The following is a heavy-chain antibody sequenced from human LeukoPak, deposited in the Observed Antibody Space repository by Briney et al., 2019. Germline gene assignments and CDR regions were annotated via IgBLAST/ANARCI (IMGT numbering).Heavy chain of an antibody. CDR2: IYHSGST. CDR1: GGSISSSNW. D-gene: IGHD3-22*01. V-gene: IGHV4-4*02. J-gene: IGHJ3*02. CDR3: ARTYYYDSSGYSDAFDI. Sequence: PSETLSLTCAVSGGSISSSNWWSWVRQPPGKGLEWIGEIYHSGSTNYNPSLKSRVTISVDTSKNQFSLKLSSVTAADTAVYYCARTYYYDSSGYSDAFDIWGQGTMVTVSS.